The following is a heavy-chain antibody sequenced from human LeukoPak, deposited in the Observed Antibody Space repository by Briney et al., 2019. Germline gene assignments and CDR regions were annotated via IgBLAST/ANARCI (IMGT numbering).Heavy chain of an antibody. Sequence: PSETLSLTCTVSGGSISSSSYYWGWIRQPPGKGLEWIGSIYYSGSTYYNPSLKSRVTISVDTSKNQFSLKLSSATAADTAVYYCARTVGAILDYWGQGTLVTVSS. D-gene: IGHD1-26*01. J-gene: IGHJ4*02. CDR1: GGSISSSSYY. V-gene: IGHV4-39*01. CDR2: IYYSGST. CDR3: ARTVGAILDY.